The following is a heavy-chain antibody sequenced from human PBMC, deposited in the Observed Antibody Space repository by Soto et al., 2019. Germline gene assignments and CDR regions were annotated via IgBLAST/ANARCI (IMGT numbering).Heavy chain of an antibody. D-gene: IGHD5-12*01. V-gene: IGHV1-69*04. Sequence: SVKVSCKASGGTFSSYTISWVRQAPGQGLEWMGRIIPILGIANYAQKFQGRVTITADKSTSTAYMELSSLRSEDTAVYYCARDVNSGYDFPDAFDIWGQGTMVTVSS. CDR3: ARDVNSGYDFPDAFDI. CDR2: IIPILGIA. J-gene: IGHJ3*02. CDR1: GGTFSSYT.